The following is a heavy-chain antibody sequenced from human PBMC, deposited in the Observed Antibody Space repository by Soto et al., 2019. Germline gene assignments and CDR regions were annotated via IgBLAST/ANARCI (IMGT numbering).Heavy chain of an antibody. J-gene: IGHJ4*02. D-gene: IGHD6-13*01. V-gene: IGHV3-64D*06. CDR2: ISSNGDST. Sequence: PGGSLRLSCAASGFSFSSYAMHWVRQAPGKGLEYVSAISSNGDSTYYADSVKGRFTISRDNSKNTLYLQMSSLRAEDTAVYYCVKDLYNRESSWYGRFDYWGQGTLVTVSS. CDR1: GFSFSSYA. CDR3: VKDLYNRESSWYGRFDY.